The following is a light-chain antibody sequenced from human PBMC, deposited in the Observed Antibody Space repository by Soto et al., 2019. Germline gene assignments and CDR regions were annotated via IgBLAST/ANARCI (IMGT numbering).Light chain of an antibody. CDR3: AAWDDSLSVNYV. Sequence: QSVLTQPPSASGTPGQRVTISCSGSSSNIGSNYVYWYQQLPGTAPKLLIYRNNQRPSGVPDRFSGSKPGTSASLAISGLRSEDEADYYCAAWDDSLSVNYVFGTGTKVTVL. J-gene: IGLJ1*01. CDR1: SSNIGSNY. CDR2: RNN. V-gene: IGLV1-47*01.